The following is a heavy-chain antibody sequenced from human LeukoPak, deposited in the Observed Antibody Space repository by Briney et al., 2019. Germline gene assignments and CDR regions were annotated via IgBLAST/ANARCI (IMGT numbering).Heavy chain of an antibody. D-gene: IGHD6-19*01. Sequence: GESLKISCKGSGYSFTSYWIGWVRQMPGKGLEWMGIIYPGDSDTRYSPSFQGQVTISADKSISTAYLQWSSLKASDTAMYCCARLPGWKFSGWTLDYWGQGTLVTVSS. CDR1: GYSFTSYW. J-gene: IGHJ4*02. V-gene: IGHV5-51*01. CDR3: ARLPGWKFSGWTLDY. CDR2: IYPGDSDT.